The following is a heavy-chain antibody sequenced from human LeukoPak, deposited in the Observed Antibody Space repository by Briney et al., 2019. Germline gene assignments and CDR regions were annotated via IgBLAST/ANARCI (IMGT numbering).Heavy chain of an antibody. CDR3: LGGWSY. CDR2: IKEDGSRR. J-gene: IGHJ4*02. Sequence: GGSLRLSCTASGFSFSSYWMSWVRQAPGKGLEWVANIKEDGSRRDHLDSVKGRFTISRDNAKKSLYLQMNSLRAEDTAVYYCLGGWSYWGQGTLVTVSS. V-gene: IGHV3-7*01. CDR1: GFSFSSYW. D-gene: IGHD2-15*01.